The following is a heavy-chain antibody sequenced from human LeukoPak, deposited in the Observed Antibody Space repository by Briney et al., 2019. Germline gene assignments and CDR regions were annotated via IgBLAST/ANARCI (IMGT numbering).Heavy chain of an antibody. CDR1: RYTFTGYY. D-gene: IGHD2-15*01. CDR2: INPNSGGT. Sequence: ASVKVSCKASRYTFTGYYMHWVRQAPGQGLEWMGWINPNSGGTNYAQKFQGRVTMTRDTSISTAYMELSRLRSDDTAVYYCARDRAPDCSGGSCYSDAFDIWGQGTMVTVSS. J-gene: IGHJ3*02. V-gene: IGHV1-2*02. CDR3: ARDRAPDCSGGSCYSDAFDI.